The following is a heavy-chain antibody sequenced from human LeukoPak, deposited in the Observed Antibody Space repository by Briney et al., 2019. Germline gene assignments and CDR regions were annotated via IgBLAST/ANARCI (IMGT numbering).Heavy chain of an antibody. V-gene: IGHV4-59*08. CDR2: IYYSGST. CDR3: ARSGGSSSPLGY. CDR1: GGSISSYY. D-gene: IGHD6-13*01. Sequence: PSETLCLTCTVSGGSISSYYWSWIRQPPGKGLEWIGYIYYSGSTNYNPSLKSRVTISVDTSKNQFSLKLSSVTAADTAVYYCARSGGSSSPLGYWGQGTLVTVSS. J-gene: IGHJ4*02.